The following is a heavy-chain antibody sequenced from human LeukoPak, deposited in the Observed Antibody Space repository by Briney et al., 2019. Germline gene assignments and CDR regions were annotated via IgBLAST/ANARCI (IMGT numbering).Heavy chain of an antibody. CDR3: ASLMVRGIRDFDH. V-gene: IGHV3-30*04. Sequence: GGSLRLSCAASGFTFSPYPMHWVRQAPGKGLEWVAVISYDGTNNYRADSVKGRFTISRDNANNTLYLQMNSLRPEDTAVYFCASLMVRGIRDFDHWGQGTLVTVSS. CDR2: ISYDGTNN. J-gene: IGHJ4*02. CDR1: GFTFSPYP. D-gene: IGHD3-10*01.